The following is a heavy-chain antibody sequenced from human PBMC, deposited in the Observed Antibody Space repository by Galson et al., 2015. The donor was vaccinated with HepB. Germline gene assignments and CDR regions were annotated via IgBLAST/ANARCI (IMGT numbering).Heavy chain of an antibody. CDR3: AKAPIYYFDS. CDR1: GFSFSSNA. Sequence: SLRLSCAASGFSFSSNAMSWVRQVPGKGLEWISEISGSGGRTDFADSVKGRFIISRENSRNTLYLQMNSLRVDDSAVYCCAKAPIYYFDSWGQGISVTVSS. V-gene: IGHV3-23*01. J-gene: IGHJ4*02. CDR2: ISGSGGRT.